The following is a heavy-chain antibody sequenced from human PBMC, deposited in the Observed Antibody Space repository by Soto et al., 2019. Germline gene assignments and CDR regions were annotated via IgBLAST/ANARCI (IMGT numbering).Heavy chain of an antibody. CDR3: AKEAIGRNYYYYYGMDV. CDR1: GFTVSSNY. J-gene: IGHJ6*02. CDR2: IQSGGRT. Sequence: GGSLRLSCAASGFTVSSNYMTWVRQAPGKGLEWVSLIQSGGRTYYAGSVKGRFTISRDNSKNTLYLQMNSLRAEDTAVYYCAKEAIGRNYYYYYGMDVWGQGTTVTVSS. V-gene: IGHV3-66*01. D-gene: IGHD3-16*01.